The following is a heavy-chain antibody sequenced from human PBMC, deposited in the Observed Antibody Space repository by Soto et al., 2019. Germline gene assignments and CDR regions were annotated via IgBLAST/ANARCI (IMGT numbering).Heavy chain of an antibody. V-gene: IGHV3-30-3*01. CDR3: VSGMGYGAGSDTIGY. D-gene: IGHD1-26*01. J-gene: IGHJ4*02. CDR2: ISNDGSNK. CDR1: GFSFTSYA. Sequence: QVHLVESGAGVAQPASSLRLSCAASGFSFTSYAMQWVHQAPGNGLEWVALISNDGSNKHFSDSVKGRCTISTETYKTSVVLEWNCLSASGTAVYYCVSGMGYGAGSDTIGYWGEGSLGSVSS.